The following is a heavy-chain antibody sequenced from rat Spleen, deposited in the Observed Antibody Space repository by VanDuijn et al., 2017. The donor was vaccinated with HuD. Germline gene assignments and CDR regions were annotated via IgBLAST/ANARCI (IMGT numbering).Heavy chain of an antibody. CDR3: TRENYYTGDY. D-gene: IGHD1-6*01. Sequence: EVQLVESGGGFVQTGRSLKLSCTASGFIFSNYGMAWVRQAPTKGLEWVATISYDGSSTYYGDSVKGRFTISRDNAKSTLYLQMNSLRSEDTATYYCTRENYYTGDYWGQGVMVTVSS. CDR1: GFIFSNYG. J-gene: IGHJ2*01. CDR2: ISYDGSST. V-gene: IGHV5-29*01.